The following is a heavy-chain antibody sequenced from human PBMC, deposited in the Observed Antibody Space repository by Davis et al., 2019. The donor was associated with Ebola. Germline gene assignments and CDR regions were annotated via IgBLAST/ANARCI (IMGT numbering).Heavy chain of an antibody. CDR1: GFTFSSYW. D-gene: IGHD6-19*01. CDR2: IKRDGSAE. CDR3: ARDGYSNDWGDY. J-gene: IGHJ4*02. V-gene: IGHV3-7*01. Sequence: PGGSLRLSCAASGFTFSSYWMTWVRQAPGRGLEWVASIKRDGSAEFYVNSVKGRFTISRDNAKNSLFLQMNSLRDEDTAVYYCARDGYSNDWGDYWGQGTLVTVSS.